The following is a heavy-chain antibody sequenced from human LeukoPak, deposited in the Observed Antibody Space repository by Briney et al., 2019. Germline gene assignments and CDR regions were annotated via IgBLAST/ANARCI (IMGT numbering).Heavy chain of an antibody. CDR1: GFTFSSYA. V-gene: IGHV3-23*01. J-gene: IGHJ4*01. D-gene: IGHD1-14*01. Sequence: PGGSLRLSCAASGFTFSSYAMSWVRQAPGKGLEWVSAISGSGGSTYYADSVKGRFTISRDNSRNAVYLQMSSLRPEDTAVYYCVSPVFINFWGQGTLVTVSS. CDR2: ISGSGGST. CDR3: VSPVFINF.